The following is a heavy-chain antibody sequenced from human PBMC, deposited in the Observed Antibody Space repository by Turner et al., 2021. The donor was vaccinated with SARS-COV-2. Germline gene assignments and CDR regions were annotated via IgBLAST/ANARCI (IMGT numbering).Heavy chain of an antibody. V-gene: IGHV3-30*03. CDR3: ARGLGGNYYYMDV. Sequence: QVQLVESGGGVVQPGRSLRLSCAASGFTFSSYGMHWVRQAPGKGLEWVEVISYDGSNKYYADSVKGRFTISRDNSKNTLYLQMNSLRTEDTAVYYCARGLGGNYYYMDVWGKGTTVTVSS. CDR2: ISYDGSNK. J-gene: IGHJ6*03. CDR1: GFTFSSYG. D-gene: IGHD3-16*01.